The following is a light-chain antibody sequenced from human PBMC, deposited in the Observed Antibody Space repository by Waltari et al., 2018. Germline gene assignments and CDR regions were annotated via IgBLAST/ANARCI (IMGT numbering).Light chain of an antibody. CDR2: WAS. V-gene: IGKV4-1*01. Sequence: DIVMTQSPDSLAVSLGERATINCKSSQSVLYSSNNKNYLAWSQQKPGQPPKLLIYWASTRESGVPDRFSGGGSGTDFTLTIRSLQAEDVAVYYCQEYYGTPPDTFGQGTKLEIK. CDR1: QSVLYSSNNKNY. J-gene: IGKJ2*01. CDR3: QEYYGTPPDT.